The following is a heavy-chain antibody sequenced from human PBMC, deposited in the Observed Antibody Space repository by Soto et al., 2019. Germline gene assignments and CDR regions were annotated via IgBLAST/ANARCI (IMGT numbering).Heavy chain of an antibody. CDR3: ARDRAIAARYYYGMDV. CDR2: INPSGGST. V-gene: IGHV1-46*01. J-gene: IGHJ6*02. D-gene: IGHD6-6*01. Sequence: GASVKVSCKASGYTFTSYYMHWVRQAPGQGLEWMGIINPSGGSTSYAQKFQGRVTMTRDTSTSTVYMELSRLRSDDTAVYYCARDRAIAARYYYGMDVWGQGTTVTVSS. CDR1: GYTFTSYY.